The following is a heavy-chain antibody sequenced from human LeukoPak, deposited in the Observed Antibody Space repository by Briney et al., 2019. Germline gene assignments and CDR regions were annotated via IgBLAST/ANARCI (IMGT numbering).Heavy chain of an antibody. J-gene: IGHJ3*01. Sequence: GGSLRLSCAASGFTFSSYAMSWVRQAPGKGLEWVSAISGSAGRTYYADSVKGRFTISRDNSKNTLYLQMNSLRAEDTAVYYCATGNRYSSSSAWGQGTMVTVS. CDR2: ISGSAGRT. V-gene: IGHV3-23*01. D-gene: IGHD6-6*01. CDR3: ATGNRYSSSSA. CDR1: GFTFSSYA.